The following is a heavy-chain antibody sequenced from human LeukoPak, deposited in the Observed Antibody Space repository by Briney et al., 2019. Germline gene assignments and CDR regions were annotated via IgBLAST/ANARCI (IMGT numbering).Heavy chain of an antibody. D-gene: IGHD6-13*01. CDR3: ARDKDSSSWYMNAFDI. V-gene: IGHV1-69*13. Sequence: SVKVSCKASGGTFSSYAISWVRQAPGQGLEWMGGTIPIFGTANYAQKFQGRVTITADESTSTAYMELSSLRSEDTAVYYCARDKDSSSWYMNAFDIWGQGTMVTVSS. CDR1: GGTFSSYA. J-gene: IGHJ3*02. CDR2: TIPIFGTA.